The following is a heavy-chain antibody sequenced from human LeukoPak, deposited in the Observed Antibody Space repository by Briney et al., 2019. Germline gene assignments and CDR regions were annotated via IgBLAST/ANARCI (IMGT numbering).Heavy chain of an antibody. Sequence: ASETLSLTCTVSGGSISSYYWSWIRQPPGKGLEWIGYIYYSGSTNYNPSLKSRVAISVDTSKNQFSLKLSFVTAADTAVYYCARVSPHSSRPPLYYFDYWGQGTLVTVSS. V-gene: IGHV4-59*01. CDR1: GGSISSYY. CDR3: ARVSPHSSRPPLYYFDY. CDR2: IYYSGST. D-gene: IGHD6-6*01. J-gene: IGHJ4*02.